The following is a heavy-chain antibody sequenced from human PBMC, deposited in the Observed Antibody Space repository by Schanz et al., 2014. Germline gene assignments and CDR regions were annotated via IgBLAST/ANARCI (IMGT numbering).Heavy chain of an antibody. V-gene: IGHV3-21*06. D-gene: IGHD1-1*01. J-gene: IGHJ4*02. CDR1: GFSFDSYN. CDR2: LSFDSRHI. Sequence: ELQLVESGGGLVKPGGSLRLTCTASGFSFDSYNMNCVRQSPGKGLEWVAFLSFDSRHIYYADSVKGRFTISRDNAKSSLHLQMTSPRADDTAVYYCARDGVAATTDFEYWGQGALVTVSS. CDR3: ARDGVAATTDFEY.